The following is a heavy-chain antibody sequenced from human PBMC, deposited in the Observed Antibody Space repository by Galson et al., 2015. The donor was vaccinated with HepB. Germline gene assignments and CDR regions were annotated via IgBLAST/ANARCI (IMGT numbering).Heavy chain of an antibody. V-gene: IGHV1-24*01. CDR3: AADESVVVPGAMSYYYYYGLGG. CDR2: FDPEDGET. Sequence: SVKVSCKVSGYTLRKLSVHWVRQAPGKGLEWMGGFDPEDGETLYAQQFQGRLTIAAGRSTDTFYMELSSLSSEDTAVYYCAADESVVVPGAMSYYYYYGLGGWGQGTTVTVSS. D-gene: IGHD2-2*01. CDR1: GYTLRKLS. J-gene: IGHJ6*02.